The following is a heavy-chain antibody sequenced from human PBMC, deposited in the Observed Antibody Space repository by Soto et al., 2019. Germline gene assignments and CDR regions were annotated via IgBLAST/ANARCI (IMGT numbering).Heavy chain of an antibody. V-gene: IGHV3-30*18. Sequence: GSLRLSCAASGFTFSSYGMHWVRQAPGKGLEWVAVISYDGSNKYYADSVKGRFTISRDNSKNKLYLQMNSLRAEDTAVYYCANTYYDILTGYYRPNDDAFDIWGQGTMVTVSS. CDR1: GFTFSSYG. CDR3: ANTYYDILTGYYRPNDDAFDI. D-gene: IGHD3-9*01. CDR2: ISYDGSNK. J-gene: IGHJ3*02.